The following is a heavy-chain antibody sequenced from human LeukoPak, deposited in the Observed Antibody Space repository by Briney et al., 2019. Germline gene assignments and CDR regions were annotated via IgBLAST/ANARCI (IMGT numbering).Heavy chain of an antibody. V-gene: IGHV1-69*13. CDR2: IIPIFGTA. Sequence: ASVKVSCKASGGTFSSYAISWVRQAPGQGLEWMGGIIPIFGTANYAQKFQGRVTITADESTSTAYMELSSLRSEDTAVYYCARDINPTPHYDFWSGCFGYWGQGTLVTVSS. J-gene: IGHJ4*02. D-gene: IGHD3-3*01. CDR1: GGTFSSYA. CDR3: ARDINPTPHYDFWSGCFGY.